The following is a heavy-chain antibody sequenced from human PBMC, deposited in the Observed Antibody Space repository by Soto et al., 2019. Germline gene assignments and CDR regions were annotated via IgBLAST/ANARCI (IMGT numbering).Heavy chain of an antibody. J-gene: IGHJ5*02. Sequence: SVKVSCKASGGTFSSYAISWVRQAPGQGLEWMGGIIPIFGTANYAQKFQGRVTITADESTSTAYMELSSLRSEDTAVYYCARLVTMIVVDSNWFDPWGQGTLVTVS. D-gene: IGHD3-22*01. V-gene: IGHV1-69*13. CDR2: IIPIFGTA. CDR3: ARLVTMIVVDSNWFDP. CDR1: GGTFSSYA.